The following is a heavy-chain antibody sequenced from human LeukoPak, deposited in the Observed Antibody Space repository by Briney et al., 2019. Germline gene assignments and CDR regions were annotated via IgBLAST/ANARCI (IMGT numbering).Heavy chain of an antibody. CDR3: AKDLGPWAVAGMAHSFDY. D-gene: IGHD6-19*01. V-gene: IGHV3-30*04. Sequence: GGSLRLSCAASGFTFSSYAMHWVRQAPGKGLEWVALISYDGSNKYYADSVKARFIISRDNSKNTLYLQMNSLGAEDTAVYYCAKDLGPWAVAGMAHSFDYWGQGTLVTVSS. J-gene: IGHJ4*02. CDR1: GFTFSSYA. CDR2: ISYDGSNK.